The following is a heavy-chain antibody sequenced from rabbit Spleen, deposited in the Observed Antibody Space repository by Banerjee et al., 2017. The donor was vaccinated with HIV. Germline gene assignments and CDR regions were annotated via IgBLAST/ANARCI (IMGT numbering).Heavy chain of an antibody. D-gene: IGHD1-1*01. J-gene: IGHJ4*01. V-gene: IGHV1S40*01. Sequence: VESGGGLVKPGASLTLICTASGFSFSYSDYMCWVRQPPGKGPEWIACIGAGVTYTTYYATWAKGRFTISKTSSTKVTLQMTSLTAADTATYFCARDLVAVIGWNFDLWGPGTLVTVS. CDR1: GFSFSYSDY. CDR3: ARDLVAVIGWNFDL. CDR2: IGAGVTYTT.